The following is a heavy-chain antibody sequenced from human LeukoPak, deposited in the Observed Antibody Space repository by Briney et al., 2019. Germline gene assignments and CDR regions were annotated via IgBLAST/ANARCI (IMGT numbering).Heavy chain of an antibody. Sequence: ASVKVSCKESGYTFTTYYMHWVRQAPAQGLEWMGMINPSGGSTNYAQKFRGRVTMTRDTSTSTVYMELTSLRSEDTAVYYCARSYGDYESWGQGTLDTVSS. V-gene: IGHV1-46*01. CDR3: ARSYGDYES. J-gene: IGHJ5*02. D-gene: IGHD4-17*01. CDR1: GYTFTTYY. CDR2: INPSGGST.